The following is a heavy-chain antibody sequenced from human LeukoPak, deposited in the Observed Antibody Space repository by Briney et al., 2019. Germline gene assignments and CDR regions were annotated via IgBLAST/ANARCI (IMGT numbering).Heavy chain of an antibody. CDR1: GGSISSSSYY. CDR2: IYYSGST. CDR3: AREGGSRVVMRNWFDP. J-gene: IGHJ5*02. V-gene: IGHV4-39*07. D-gene: IGHD4-23*01. Sequence: PSETLSLTCTVSGGSISSSSYYWGWIRQPPGKGLEWIGSIYYSGSTYYNPSLKSRVTISVDTSKNQFSLKLSSVTAADTAVYYCAREGGSRVVMRNWFDPWGQGTLVTVSS.